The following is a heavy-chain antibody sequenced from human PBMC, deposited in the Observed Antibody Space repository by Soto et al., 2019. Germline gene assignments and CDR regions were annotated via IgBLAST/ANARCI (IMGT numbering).Heavy chain of an antibody. CDR3: ARAVYYDSSGYPGPDAFDI. CDR2: INPSGGST. Sequence: GASVKVSCKASGYTFTSYYMHWVRQAPGQGLEWMGIINPSGGSTSYAQKFQGRVTMTRDTSTSTVYMELSSLRSEDTAVYYCARAVYYDSSGYPGPDAFDIWGQGTMVTVSS. CDR1: GYTFTSYY. V-gene: IGHV1-46*01. D-gene: IGHD3-22*01. J-gene: IGHJ3*02.